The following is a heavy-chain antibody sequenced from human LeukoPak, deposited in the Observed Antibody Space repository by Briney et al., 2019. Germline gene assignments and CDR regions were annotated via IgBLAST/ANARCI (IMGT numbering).Heavy chain of an antibody. Sequence: GGSLRLSCAASGFTFSSYAMSWVRQAPGKRLERVSAISGSGGSTYYADSVKGRFTISRDDSKNTLYLQMNSLRAEDTAVYYCAKDFHQDYYDSSGSAEYFQHWGQGTLVTVSS. J-gene: IGHJ1*01. D-gene: IGHD3-22*01. CDR1: GFTFSSYA. CDR2: ISGSGGST. CDR3: AKDFHQDYYDSSGSAEYFQH. V-gene: IGHV3-23*01.